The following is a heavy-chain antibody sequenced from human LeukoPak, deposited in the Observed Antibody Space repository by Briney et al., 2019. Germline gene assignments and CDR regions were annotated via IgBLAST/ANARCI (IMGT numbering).Heavy chain of an antibody. CDR3: ARHSWGERSDSSGYYLYSGYNWFDP. Sequence: GESLKISCKGSGYSFTSYWIGWVRQMPGKGLEWMGIIYPGDSDTRYSPSFQGQVTISADKSISTAYLQWSSLKASDTAMYYCARHSWGERSDSSGYYLYSGYNWFDPWGQGTLVTVSS. J-gene: IGHJ5*02. CDR2: IYPGDSDT. D-gene: IGHD3-22*01. CDR1: GYSFTSYW. V-gene: IGHV5-51*01.